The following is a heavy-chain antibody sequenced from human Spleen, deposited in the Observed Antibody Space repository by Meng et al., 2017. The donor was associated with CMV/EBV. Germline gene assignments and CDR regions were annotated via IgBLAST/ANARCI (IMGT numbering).Heavy chain of an antibody. V-gene: IGHV4-59*11. Sequence: SETLSLTCIVSGGSISNHYWSWIRQPPGKGLEWIGYIYYSGTTNYNPSLKSRVTMSVDVSKNQFSLKLSSVTAADTAVYYCAARTGFDYWGQGTLVTVSS. CDR1: GGSISNHY. CDR2: IYYSGTT. D-gene: IGHD1-14*01. J-gene: IGHJ4*02. CDR3: AARTGFDY.